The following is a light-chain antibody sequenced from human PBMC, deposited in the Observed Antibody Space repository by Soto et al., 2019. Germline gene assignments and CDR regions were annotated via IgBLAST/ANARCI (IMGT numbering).Light chain of an antibody. V-gene: IGLV1-44*01. J-gene: IGLJ2*01. CDR3: AAWDGSLNNVL. Sequence: QSALTQPPSASGTPGQRVTISCSGSGSSIGTNTVNWYRQLPGTAPKLLIYGNNQRPSGVPDRSSGSKSGTSASLAISGLQSEDEAEYYCAAWDGSLNNVLFGGGTKVTVL. CDR1: GSSIGTNT. CDR2: GNN.